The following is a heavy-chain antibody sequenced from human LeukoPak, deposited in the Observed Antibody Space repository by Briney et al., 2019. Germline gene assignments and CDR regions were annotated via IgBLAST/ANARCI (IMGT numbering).Heavy chain of an antibody. CDR3: ARLIPSKGRDGY. V-gene: IGHV4-4*02. J-gene: IGHJ4*02. Sequence: PSETLSLTCAVSGGSISSSNWWSWVRQPPGKGLEWIGEIYHSGSTNYNPSLKSRVTISVDTSKNQFSLKLSSVTAADTAVYYCARLIPSKGRDGYWGQGTLVTVSS. D-gene: IGHD2-21*01. CDR2: IYHSGST. CDR1: GGSISSSNW.